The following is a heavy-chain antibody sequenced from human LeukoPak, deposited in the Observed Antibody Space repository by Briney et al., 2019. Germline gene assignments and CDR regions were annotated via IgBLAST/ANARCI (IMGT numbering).Heavy chain of an antibody. Sequence: SETLSLTCTVSGGSISSYYWSWIRQPPGKGLEWIGYIYYSGSTNYNPSLKSRVTISVDPPKNQSSLKLSSVTAPDTAVYYCARVETVLWFGELDHHMNWFDPWGQGTLVTVSS. V-gene: IGHV4-59*12. CDR3: ARVETVLWFGELDHHMNWFDP. J-gene: IGHJ5*02. D-gene: IGHD3-10*01. CDR1: GGSISSYY. CDR2: IYYSGST.